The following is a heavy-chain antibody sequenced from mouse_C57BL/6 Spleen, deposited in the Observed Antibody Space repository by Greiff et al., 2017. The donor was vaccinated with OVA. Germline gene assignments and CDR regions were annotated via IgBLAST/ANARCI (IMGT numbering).Heavy chain of an antibody. CDR3: ARDYYGSSPYWYFDV. Sequence: VQLKESGPGLVKPSQSLSLTCSVTGYSITSGYYWNWIRQFPGNKLEWMGYRSYDGSNNYNPSLKNRISITRDTSKNQFFLMLNSVTTEDTASYYCARDYYGSSPYWYFDVWGTGTTVTVSS. CDR2: RSYDGSN. D-gene: IGHD1-1*01. CDR1: GYSITSGYY. J-gene: IGHJ1*03. V-gene: IGHV3-6*01.